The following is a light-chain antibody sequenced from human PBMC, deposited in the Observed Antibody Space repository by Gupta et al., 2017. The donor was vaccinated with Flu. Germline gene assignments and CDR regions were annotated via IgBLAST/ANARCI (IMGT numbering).Light chain of an antibody. V-gene: IGKV3D-20*01. CDR3: HQYGSSLGT. CDR1: QSVASDY. CDR2: DAS. Sequence: TPPTSPGERVTLSCGASQSVASDYLAWYQQKPGQPPRLLIYDASIRATGIPDRFSGSGSGTHFTLTISRLDPEDFALYFCHQYGSSLGTFGPGTKLEIK. J-gene: IGKJ2*01.